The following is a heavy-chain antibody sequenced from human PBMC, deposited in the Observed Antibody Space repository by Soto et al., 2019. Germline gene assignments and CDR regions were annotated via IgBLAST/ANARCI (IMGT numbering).Heavy chain of an antibody. D-gene: IGHD3-3*01. J-gene: IGHJ6*03. V-gene: IGHV4-59*13. CDR2: IYYSGST. CDR1: GDSISSYY. Sequence: SETLSLTCSVSGDSISSYYWSWIRQPPGKGLEWIGYIYYSGSTNYNPSLKSRVTISIETSKNQFSLKLSSVNAADTAVYYCARRGYDFWSGYYPTDYYYYMDVWGKGTMVTVSS. CDR3: ARRGYDFWSGYYPTDYYYYMDV.